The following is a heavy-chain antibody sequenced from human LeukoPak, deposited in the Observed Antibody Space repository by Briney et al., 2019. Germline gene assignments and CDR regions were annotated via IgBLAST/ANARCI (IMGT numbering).Heavy chain of an antibody. Sequence: GGSLRLSCAASGFTFSSYSMNWVRQAPGKGLEWVSSISSSSSYIYYADSVKGRFTISRDNAKNSLYLRMNSLRAEDTAVYYCARDNVLRYFDWLRGTDNFDYWGQGTLVTVSS. CDR3: ARDNVLRYFDWLRGTDNFDY. J-gene: IGHJ4*02. CDR1: GFTFSSYS. D-gene: IGHD3-9*01. V-gene: IGHV3-21*01. CDR2: ISSSSSYI.